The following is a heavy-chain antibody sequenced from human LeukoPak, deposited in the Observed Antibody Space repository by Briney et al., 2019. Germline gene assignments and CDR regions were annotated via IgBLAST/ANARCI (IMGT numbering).Heavy chain of an antibody. CDR2: INPSGGST. Sequence: ASVKVSRKASGYTFTSYYMHWVRQAPGQGLEWMGIINPSGGSTSYAQKFQGRVTMTRDTSISTAYMELSRLRSDDTAVYYCARETYYYYYMDVWGKGTTVTISS. V-gene: IGHV1-46*01. CDR1: GYTFTSYY. J-gene: IGHJ6*03. CDR3: ARETYYYYYMDV.